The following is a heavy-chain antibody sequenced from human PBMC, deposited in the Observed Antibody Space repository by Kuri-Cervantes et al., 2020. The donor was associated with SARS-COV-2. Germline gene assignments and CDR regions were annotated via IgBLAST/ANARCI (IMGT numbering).Heavy chain of an antibody. CDR3: ARSPDLWWFDP. D-gene: IGHD3-3*01. CDR1: GGSISSYY. V-gene: IGHV4-4*07. Sequence: SETLSLTCTVSGGSISSYYWSWIRQPAGKGLEWIGRIYTSGSTNYNPSLKSRVTISVDTSKNQFSLKPSSVTAADTAVYYCARSPDLWWFDPWGQGTLVTVSS. J-gene: IGHJ5*02. CDR2: IYTSGST.